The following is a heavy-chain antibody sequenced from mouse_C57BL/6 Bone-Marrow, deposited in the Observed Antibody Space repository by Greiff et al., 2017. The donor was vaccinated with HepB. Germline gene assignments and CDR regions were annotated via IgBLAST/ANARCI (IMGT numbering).Heavy chain of an antibody. D-gene: IGHD2-2*01. CDR2: ISIGGDYI. CDR3: TRDGYGYFFYYAMDY. V-gene: IGHV5-9-1*02. Sequence: EVKLMESGEGLVKPGGSLKLSCAASGFTFSSYAMSWVRQTPEKRLEWVAYISIGGDYIYYADTVKGRFTISRDNARNTLYLQMSSLKSEDTAMYYCTRDGYGYFFYYAMDYWGQGTSVTVSS. J-gene: IGHJ4*01. CDR1: GFTFSSYA.